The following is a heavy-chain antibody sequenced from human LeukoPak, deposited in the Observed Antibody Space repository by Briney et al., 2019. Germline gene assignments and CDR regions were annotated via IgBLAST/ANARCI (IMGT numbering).Heavy chain of an antibody. D-gene: IGHD3-10*02. CDR1: GFTFSRYW. Sequence: GGSLRLSCAASGFTFSRYWMNWVRQAPGKGLEWVSYISSSGSTIYYADSVKGRFTISRDNAKNSLYLQMNSLRAEDTAVYYCAELGITMIGGVWGKGTTVTISS. CDR2: ISSSGSTI. J-gene: IGHJ6*04. V-gene: IGHV3-48*03. CDR3: AELGITMIGGV.